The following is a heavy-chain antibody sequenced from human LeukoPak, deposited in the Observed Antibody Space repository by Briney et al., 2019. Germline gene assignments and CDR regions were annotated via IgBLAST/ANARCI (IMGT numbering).Heavy chain of an antibody. CDR1: GFTFSSYW. V-gene: IGHV3-7*01. CDR3: AKERNLEIAVAGTIFDY. CDR2: IKQDGSEK. D-gene: IGHD6-19*01. Sequence: GGSLRLSCAASGFTFSSYWMSWVRQAPGKGLEWVANIKQDGSEKYYVDSVKGRFTISRDNAKNSLYLQMNSLRAEDTAVYYCAKERNLEIAVAGTIFDYWGQGTLVTVSS. J-gene: IGHJ4*02.